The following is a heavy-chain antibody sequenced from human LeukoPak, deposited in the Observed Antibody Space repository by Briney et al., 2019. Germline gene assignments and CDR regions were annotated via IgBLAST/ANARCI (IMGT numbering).Heavy chain of an antibody. CDR3: ARLMVVATSNTYYYYGMDV. Sequence: SVKVSCKASGYTFTSYGISWVRQAPGQGLEWMGGIIPIFGTANYAQKFQGRVTITADESTSTAYMELSSLRSEDTAVYYCARLMVVATSNTYYYYGMDVWGQGTTVTVSS. J-gene: IGHJ6*02. V-gene: IGHV1-69*13. CDR2: IIPIFGTA. D-gene: IGHD2-15*01. CDR1: GYTFTSYG.